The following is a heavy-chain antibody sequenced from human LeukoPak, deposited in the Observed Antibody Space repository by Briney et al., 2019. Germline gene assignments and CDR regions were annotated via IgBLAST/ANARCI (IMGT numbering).Heavy chain of an antibody. J-gene: IGHJ4*02. CDR2: IKQGGSEK. CDR1: AFTFGSYW. Sequence: PGGSLRLSCAASAFTFGSYWMSWVRQAPGKGLEWVANIKQGGSEKYYVDSVKGRFTISRDNAKNSLYLQMNSLRAEDTAVYYCARGSTTVTPRNFDYWGREPWSPSPQ. D-gene: IGHD4-11*01. V-gene: IGHV3-7*05. CDR3: ARGSTTVTPRNFDY.